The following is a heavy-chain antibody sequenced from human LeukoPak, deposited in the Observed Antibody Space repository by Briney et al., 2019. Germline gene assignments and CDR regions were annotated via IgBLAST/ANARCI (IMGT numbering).Heavy chain of an antibody. CDR3: AREPEQRRMYYYYYYMDV. J-gene: IGHJ6*03. D-gene: IGHD6-25*01. CDR1: GGSISSYY. V-gene: IGHV4-4*07. Sequence: SQTLPLTCTVSGGSISSYYWSWIRQPAGKGLEWIGRIYTSGSTNYNPSLKSQVTMSVDTSKNQFSLKLSSVTAADTAVYYCAREPEQRRMYYYYYYMDVWGRGTTVTVSS. CDR2: IYTSGST.